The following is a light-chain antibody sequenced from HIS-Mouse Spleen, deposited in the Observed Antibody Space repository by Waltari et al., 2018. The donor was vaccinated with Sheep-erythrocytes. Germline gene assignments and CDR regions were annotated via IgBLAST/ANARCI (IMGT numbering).Light chain of an antibody. CDR2: EGS. CDR3: CSYAGSSTPWV. Sequence: QSALTQPASVSGSPGQSITISCTGTSSDVGSYNLVSWYQQHPGKAPKLMIYEGSKRPSVVSNRFYASNSGNTASLTISGLQAEDEADYYCCSYAGSSTPWVFGGGTKLTVL. CDR1: SSDVGSYNL. J-gene: IGLJ3*02. V-gene: IGLV2-23*01.